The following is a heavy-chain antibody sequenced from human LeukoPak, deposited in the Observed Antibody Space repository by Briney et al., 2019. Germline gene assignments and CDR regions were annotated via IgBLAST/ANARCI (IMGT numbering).Heavy chain of an antibody. CDR1: GFSFSSYA. J-gene: IGHJ4*02. Sequence: GGSLRLSCAASGFSFSSYAVSWVRQAPGRGLEWVSGISDGGSVTYYADSVKGRFTISRDDPKNTLYLQMNTLRAEDTAVYYCAKVQLGIGVDYWGQGTLVTVSS. CDR2: ISDGGSVT. D-gene: IGHD7-27*01. CDR3: AKVQLGIGVDY. V-gene: IGHV3-23*01.